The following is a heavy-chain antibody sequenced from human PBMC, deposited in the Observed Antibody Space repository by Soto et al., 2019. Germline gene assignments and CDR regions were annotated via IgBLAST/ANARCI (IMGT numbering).Heavy chain of an antibody. Sequence: PGDSLNICCKGSVYTFTNYWIGWVGQVPGKGLEWMGIIHPGDSDTRYSPSFQGQVTISADKSINTAHLQWSSLKASDTAMYYCARVEGYMYGYRGDGMDVWGQGTTVTVSS. D-gene: IGHD5-18*01. CDR3: ARVEGYMYGYRGDGMDV. J-gene: IGHJ6*02. CDR1: VYTFTNYW. V-gene: IGHV5-51*01. CDR2: IHPGDSDT.